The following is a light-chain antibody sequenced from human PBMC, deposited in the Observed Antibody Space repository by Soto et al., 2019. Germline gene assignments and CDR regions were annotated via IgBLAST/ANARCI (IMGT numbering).Light chain of an antibody. CDR1: QSVSSSS. CDR2: GAS. CDR3: QQYGSSSWT. J-gene: IGKJ1*01. Sequence: EIVLTQSPGTLSLFPGERATLSCKTSQSVSSSSLAWYQQKPGQAPRLLIYGASSRATGIPDRFSGSGSGTDFTLNISRLEPEDFAVYYCQQYGSSSWTFGQGTKVEIK. V-gene: IGKV3-20*01.